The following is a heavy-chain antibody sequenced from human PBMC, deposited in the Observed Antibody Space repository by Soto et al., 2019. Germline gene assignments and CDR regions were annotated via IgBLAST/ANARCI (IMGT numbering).Heavy chain of an antibody. J-gene: IGHJ4*02. CDR1: GASIISNNYL. CDR2: IYYSGST. V-gene: IGHV4-39*07. CDR3: ARGSYDYVRGSYRYIPYYFDY. D-gene: IGHD3-16*02. Sequence: SETLSVTCTVSGASIISNNYLWGWIRQPPGKGLEWIGTIYYSGSTYYNPSLKSRVTISVDTSKNQFYLKLRSVTAADTAVYYCARGSYDYVRGSYRYIPYYFDYWGQGTLVTVSS.